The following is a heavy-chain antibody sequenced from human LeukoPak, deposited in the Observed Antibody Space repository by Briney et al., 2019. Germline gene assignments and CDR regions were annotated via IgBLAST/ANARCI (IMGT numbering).Heavy chain of an antibody. CDR3: ARGIISTPVYGMDV. D-gene: IGHD3-10*01. CDR2: MNPNSGNT. V-gene: IGHV1-8*01. Sequence: GASVKVSCKASGYTFTSYDINWVRQATGQGLEWMGWMNPNSGNTGYAQKFQGRVTVTTDTSTSTAYMDLRSLRSDDTAVYYCARGIISTPVYGMDVWGQGTTVTVSS. CDR1: GYTFTSYD. J-gene: IGHJ6*02.